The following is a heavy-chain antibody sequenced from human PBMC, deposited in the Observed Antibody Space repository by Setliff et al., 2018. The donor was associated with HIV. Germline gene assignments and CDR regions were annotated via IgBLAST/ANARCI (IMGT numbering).Heavy chain of an antibody. CDR1: GYTFTSYY. D-gene: IGHD3-10*01. Sequence: ASVKVSCKASGYTFTSYYMHWVRRATGQGLEWMGWMNPNTGVSGYALKFQARVTMTRDTSISTAYMELSSLTSEDTAVYYCARGKGVGGVVITGGLDVWGKGTTVTVSS. CDR2: MNPNTGVS. J-gene: IGHJ6*04. CDR3: ARGKGVGGVVITGGLDV. V-gene: IGHV1-8*01.